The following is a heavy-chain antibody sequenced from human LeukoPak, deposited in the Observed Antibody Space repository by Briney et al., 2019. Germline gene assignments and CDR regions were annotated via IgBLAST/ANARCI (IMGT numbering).Heavy chain of an antibody. CDR2: INPNSGDT. D-gene: IGHD3-9*01. J-gene: IGHJ5*02. V-gene: IGHV1-2*02. CDR1: GYTFTGYY. CDR3: ARAEPSYYDILVA. Sequence: ASVKVSRKASGYTFTGYYMHWVRQVPGQGLEWMGWINPNSGDTNYAQKFQGRVTMTRDTSISTAYMELSRLRSDDTAVYYCARAEPSYYDILVAWGQGTLVTVSS.